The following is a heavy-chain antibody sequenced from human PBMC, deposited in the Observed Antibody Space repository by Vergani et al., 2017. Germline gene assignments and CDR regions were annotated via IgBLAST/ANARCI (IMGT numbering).Heavy chain of an antibody. D-gene: IGHD3-9*01. CDR1: GGTSSSYA. CDR3: ARGPLDILTGYCPRYYYYYYMDV. Sequence: QVQLVQSGAEVKKPGSSVKVSCKASGGTSSSYAISWVRQAPGQGLEWMGGIIPIFGTANYAQKFQGRVTITADESTSTAYMELSSLRSEDTAVYYCARGPLDILTGYCPRYYYYYYMDVWGKGTTVSVSS. J-gene: IGHJ6*03. CDR2: IIPIFGTA. V-gene: IGHV1-69*01.